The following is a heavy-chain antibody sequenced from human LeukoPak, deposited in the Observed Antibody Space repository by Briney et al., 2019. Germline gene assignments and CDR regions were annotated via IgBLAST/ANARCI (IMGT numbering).Heavy chain of an antibody. CDR1: GGSFSGYY. Sequence: SETLSLTCAVYGGSFSGYYWSWIRQPPGKGLEWIGEINHSGSTNYNPSLKSRVTITVDTSKNQFSLKLSSVTAADTAVYYCARRSSSWYGAGWYFDLWGRGTLVTVSS. J-gene: IGHJ2*01. CDR3: ARRSSSWYGAGWYFDL. CDR2: INHSGST. V-gene: IGHV4-34*01. D-gene: IGHD6-13*01.